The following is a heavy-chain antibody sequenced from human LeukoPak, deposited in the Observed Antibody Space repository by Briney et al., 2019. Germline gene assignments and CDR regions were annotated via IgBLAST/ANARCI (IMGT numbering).Heavy chain of an antibody. CDR1: GYTFTSYD. D-gene: IGHD2-21*01. CDR3: ARARRQARIYYYYYYMDV. CDR2: MNPNSGNT. V-gene: IGHV1-8*03. J-gene: IGHJ6*03. Sequence: ASVKVSCKASGYTFTSYDINWVRQATGQGLEWMGWMNPNSGNTGYAQKFRGRVTITRNTSISTAYMELSSLRSEDTAVYYCARARRQARIYYYYYYMDVWGKGTTVTVSS.